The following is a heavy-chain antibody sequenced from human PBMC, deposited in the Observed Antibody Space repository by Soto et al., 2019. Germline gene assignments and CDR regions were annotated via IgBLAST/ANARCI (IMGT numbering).Heavy chain of an antibody. CDR3: ARGSRGSTTIQLDYYYYYYMDV. D-gene: IGHD2-2*01. CDR2: MNPNSGNT. J-gene: IGHJ6*03. V-gene: IGHV1-8*01. Sequence: QVQLVQSGAEVKKPGASVKVSCKASGYTFTSYDINWVRQATGQGLEWMGWMNPNSGNTGYAQKFQGRVTMTRNTSISTAYMELSSLRSEDTAVYYCARGSRGSTTIQLDYYYYYYMDVWGKGTTVTVSS. CDR1: GYTFTSYD.